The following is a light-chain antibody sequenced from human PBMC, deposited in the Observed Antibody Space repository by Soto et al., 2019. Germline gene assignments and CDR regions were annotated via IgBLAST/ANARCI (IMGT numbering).Light chain of an antibody. CDR2: EVN. J-gene: IGLJ1*01. V-gene: IGLV2-23*02. CDR3: CSYAGSSTYV. CDR1: SSNILVYNL. Sequence: QSVLTQPASVSGSPGQAITISCTGTSSNILVYNLVSWYQQHPGKAPKLMIYEVNRRPSGVSNRFSGSKSGDTASLTISGLQAEDEADYFCCSYAGSSTYVFGTGTKVTVL.